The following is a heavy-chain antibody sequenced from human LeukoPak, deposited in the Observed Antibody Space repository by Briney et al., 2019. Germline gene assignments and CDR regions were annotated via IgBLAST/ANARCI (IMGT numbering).Heavy chain of an antibody. D-gene: IGHD4-17*01. J-gene: IGHJ3*02. CDR2: IWYDASNK. CDR3: ARARDYGDYEMSDAFDI. CDR1: GFTFSSYG. V-gene: IGHV3-33*08. Sequence: GGSLRLSCGASGFTFSSYGMHWVRQAPGKGLEWVAVIWYDASNKYYADSVKGRFTISRDNSKNTLYLQMNSLRAEDTAVYYCARARDYGDYEMSDAFDIWGQGTMVTVSS.